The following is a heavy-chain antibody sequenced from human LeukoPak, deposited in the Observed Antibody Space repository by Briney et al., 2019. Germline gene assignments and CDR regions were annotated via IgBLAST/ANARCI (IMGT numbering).Heavy chain of an antibody. V-gene: IGHV3-23*01. CDR2: ISGSGGGT. Sequence: GGSLRLSCAASGFAFSSYAMSWVRQAPGKGLEWVSAISGSGGGTYYADSVKGRFTISRDNSKNTLYLQMIRLRAEDTAVYYCARTGNCARTDCYRPFDYWGQGTLVTVSS. CDR3: ARTGNCARTDCYRPFDY. CDR1: GFAFSSYA. J-gene: IGHJ4*02. D-gene: IGHD2-2*01.